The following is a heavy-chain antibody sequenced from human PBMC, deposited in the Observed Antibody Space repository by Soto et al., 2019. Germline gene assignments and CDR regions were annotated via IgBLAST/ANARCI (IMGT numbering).Heavy chain of an antibody. CDR1: DDSIRRSAYY. CDR2: IYFTGST. V-gene: IGHV4-39*07. D-gene: IGHD2-15*01. J-gene: IGHJ5*02. CDR3: ARGVVVAANWFDP. Sequence: SETLSLTCTVSDDSIRRSAYYWGWIRQPPGKGLEWIGSIYFTGSTYYRPSLKSRVTISVDTSENQFSLKLNSVTAADTAVYYCARGVVVAANWFDPWGQGTLVTVSS.